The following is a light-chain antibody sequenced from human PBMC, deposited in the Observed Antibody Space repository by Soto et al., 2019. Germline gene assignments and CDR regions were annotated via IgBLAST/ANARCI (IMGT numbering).Light chain of an antibody. CDR3: QQRSNWALT. Sequence: EIVWTQSPATLSLSPGERATLSCRASQSVSSYLAWYQQKPGQAPRLLIYDASNRATGIPARFSGSGSGTDFTLTFSSLEPEDFAVYYCQQRSNWALTFGGGTKVEIK. CDR2: DAS. V-gene: IGKV3-11*01. J-gene: IGKJ4*01. CDR1: QSVSSY.